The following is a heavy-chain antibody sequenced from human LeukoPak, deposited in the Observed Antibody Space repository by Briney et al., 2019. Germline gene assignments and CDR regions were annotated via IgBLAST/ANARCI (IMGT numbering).Heavy chain of an antibody. J-gene: IGHJ4*02. Sequence: SETLSLTCTVSAVSISGSYWNWIRQSPAQGLEWIGYIYYSGSTNYNPSLKSRVTISVDTSKKQFSLKLRSVTAADTAVYYCARAKVTYYYDGSGYYYFDNWGPGTLVTVSS. D-gene: IGHD3-22*01. V-gene: IGHV4-59*01. CDR2: IYYSGST. CDR1: AVSISGSY. CDR3: ARAKVTYYYDGSGYYYFDN.